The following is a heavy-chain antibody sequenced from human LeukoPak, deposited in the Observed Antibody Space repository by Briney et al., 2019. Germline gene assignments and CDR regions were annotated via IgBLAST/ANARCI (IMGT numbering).Heavy chain of an antibody. Sequence: AGGSLRLSCAASGFTSASYTMTWVRQAPGKGLQWVSSITSSSSYIYYADSVKGRFTISRDSAKNSLYLQMNSLRAEDTAVYYCAREMLAAVAAQSWGQGTLVTVSS. CDR2: ITSSSSYI. V-gene: IGHV3-21*01. CDR3: AREMLAAVAAQS. J-gene: IGHJ5*02. CDR1: GFTSASYT. D-gene: IGHD6-19*01.